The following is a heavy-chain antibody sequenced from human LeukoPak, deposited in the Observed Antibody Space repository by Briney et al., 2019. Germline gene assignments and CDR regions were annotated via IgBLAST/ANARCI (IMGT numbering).Heavy chain of an antibody. CDR2: IYYSGNT. CDR1: GGSITSADYY. V-gene: IGHV4-30-4*02. J-gene: IGHJ4*02. Sequence: SETLSLTCTVSGGSITSADYYWTWIRQPPGKGLEWIGYIYYSGNTYYNPSLKSRVAISLDTSKNQFWLKVSSVTAADTAVYYCARGERPGPDYWGQGALVTVSS. D-gene: IGHD1-14*01. CDR3: ARGERPGPDY.